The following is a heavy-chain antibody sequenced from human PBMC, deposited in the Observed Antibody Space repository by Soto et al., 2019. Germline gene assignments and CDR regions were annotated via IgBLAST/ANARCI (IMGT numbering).Heavy chain of an antibody. Sequence: GGSLRLSCAASGFTFSSYAMSWVRQAPGKGLEWVSAISGSGGSTYYADSVKGRFTISRDNSKNTLYLQMNSLRAEDTAVYYCAKALDLGYCSSTSCSPAPFDYWGQGTLVTVSS. CDR1: GFTFSSYA. CDR3: AKALDLGYCSSTSCSPAPFDY. CDR2: ISGSGGST. V-gene: IGHV3-23*01. J-gene: IGHJ4*02. D-gene: IGHD2-2*01.